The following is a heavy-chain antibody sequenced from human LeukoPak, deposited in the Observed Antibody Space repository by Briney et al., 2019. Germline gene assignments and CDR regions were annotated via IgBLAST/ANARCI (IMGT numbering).Heavy chain of an antibody. V-gene: IGHV4-59*08. CDR2: IYYSGST. CDR3: ARHPDDYGDYVVP. Sequence: SETLSLTCTVSGGSISSYYWSWIRQPPRKGLEWIGYIYYSGSTNYNPSLKSRVTISVDTSKNQFSLKLSSVTAADTAVYYCARHPDDYGDYVVPWGQGTLVTVSS. CDR1: GGSISSYY. D-gene: IGHD4-17*01. J-gene: IGHJ5*02.